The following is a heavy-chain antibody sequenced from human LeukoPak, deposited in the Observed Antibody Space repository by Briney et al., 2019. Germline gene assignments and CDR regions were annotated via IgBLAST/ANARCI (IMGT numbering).Heavy chain of an antibody. J-gene: IGHJ4*02. Sequence: PGGSLRLSCAASGFTFSDFWMTWARQAPGKGLEWVANIKQDGSEKYYVDSVRGRFTISRDNAKNSLYLQMNSLRAEDTAVYYCAREYSSSWYLDYWGQGTLVTVSS. CDR3: AREYSSSWYLDY. V-gene: IGHV3-7*01. CDR1: GFTFSDFW. CDR2: IKQDGSEK. D-gene: IGHD6-13*01.